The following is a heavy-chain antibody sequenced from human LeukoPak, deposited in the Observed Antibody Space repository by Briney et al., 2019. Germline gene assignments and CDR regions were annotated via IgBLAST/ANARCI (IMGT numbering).Heavy chain of an antibody. Sequence: GGSLRLSCAASGLTVSNTYMSWVRQAPGKGLEWVSGIHGSGASTHYADSVKGRFTISRDNSKNTLYLQMNSLRAEDTAVYYCAKGTLYCSSTSCYVLSYYFDYWGQGTLVTVSS. CDR3: AKGTLYCSSTSCYVLSYYFDY. J-gene: IGHJ4*02. CDR2: IHGSGAST. D-gene: IGHD2-2*01. V-gene: IGHV3-23*01. CDR1: GLTVSNTY.